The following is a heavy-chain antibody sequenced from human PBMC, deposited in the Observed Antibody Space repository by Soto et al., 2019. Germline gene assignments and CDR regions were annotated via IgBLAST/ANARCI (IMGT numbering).Heavy chain of an antibody. CDR2: ISPYTGNT. V-gene: IGHV1-18*01. CDR1: GYIFVNYG. Sequence: QVQLVQSGDEVKKPGASVKVSCKASGYIFVNYGIAWVRQAPGQGLEWMGPISPYTGNTHSATKVQGRITMTTDTSTSTAYMGLGSLTSDDTAVYYCVMVDNYVTPTPQDVWGQGTTVTVSS. D-gene: IGHD3-16*01. J-gene: IGHJ6*02. CDR3: VMVDNYVTPTPQDV.